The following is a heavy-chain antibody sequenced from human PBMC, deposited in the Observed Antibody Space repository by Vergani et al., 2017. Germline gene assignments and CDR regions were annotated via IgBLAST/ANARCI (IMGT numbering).Heavy chain of an antibody. V-gene: IGHV1-69*08. CDR1: GGTFSSYT. Sequence: QVQLVQSGAEVKKPGSSVKVSCKASGGTFSSYTISWVRQAPGQGLEWMGRIIPILGTANYAQKFQGRVTITADKSTSTANMELSSLRSEDTAVYYCASDRPRWLQARGYYYYGMDVWGQGTTVTVSS. CDR2: IIPILGTA. CDR3: ASDRPRWLQARGYYYYGMDV. D-gene: IGHD5-24*01. J-gene: IGHJ6*02.